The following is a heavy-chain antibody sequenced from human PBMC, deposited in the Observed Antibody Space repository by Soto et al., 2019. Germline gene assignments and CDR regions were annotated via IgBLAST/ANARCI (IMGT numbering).Heavy chain of an antibody. CDR1: GFTFSSFG. CDR3: ANQYDAKSYYYYGMDV. D-gene: IGHD2-8*01. J-gene: IGHJ6*02. Sequence: PGGALRLSCVASGFTFSSFGMHWVRQAPGKGLEWVALISFEGSIKYYADSVKGRFTISRDNSKNTLYLQMNTLRAEDTAVYYCANQYDAKSYYYYGMDVWGQGTTVTVSS. CDR2: ISFEGSIK. V-gene: IGHV3-30*18.